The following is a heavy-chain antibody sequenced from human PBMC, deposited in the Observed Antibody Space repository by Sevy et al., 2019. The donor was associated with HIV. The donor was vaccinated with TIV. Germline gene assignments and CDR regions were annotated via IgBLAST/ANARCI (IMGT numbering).Heavy chain of an antibody. V-gene: IGHV4-38-2*02. Sequence: SETLSLTCTVSGYSISSGYYWGWIRQPPGKGLEWIGSIYHSGSTYYNSSLKSRVTISVDTSKNQFSLKLSSVTAADTAVYYCARDLSVVRGVIKAGFDYWGQGTLVTVSS. CDR2: IYHSGST. CDR1: GYSISSGYY. J-gene: IGHJ4*02. CDR3: ARDLSVVRGVIKAGFDY. D-gene: IGHD3-10*01.